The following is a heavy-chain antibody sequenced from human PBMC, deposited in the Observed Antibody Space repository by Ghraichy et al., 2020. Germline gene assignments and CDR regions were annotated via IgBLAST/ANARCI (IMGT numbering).Heavy chain of an antibody. CDR2: IRFDGSQT. CDR1: GFTFSRYG. Sequence: GGPLRLSCVASGFTFSRYGMHWVRQAPGRGLEWVTFIRFDGSQTYTDSVKGRFTISRDNSKNTVYLQMNSLRGDDTAVYYCTKDPGLGGDRDYWGQGTLVTVSS. CDR3: TKDPGLGGDRDY. J-gene: IGHJ4*02. V-gene: IGHV3-30*02. D-gene: IGHD4-17*01.